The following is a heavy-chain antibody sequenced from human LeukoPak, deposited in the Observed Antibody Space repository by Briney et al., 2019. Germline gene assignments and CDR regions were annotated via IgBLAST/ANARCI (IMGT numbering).Heavy chain of an antibody. CDR2: IYYSGST. V-gene: IGHV4-39*01. Sequence: PPETLSLTCTVSGGSISSSSYYWGWIRQPPGKGLEWIGSIYYSGSTYYNPSLKSRVTISVDTSKNQFSLKLSSVTAADTAVYYCASPSISSGWYSKDYWGQGTLVTVSS. CDR1: GGSISSSSYY. D-gene: IGHD6-19*01. J-gene: IGHJ4*02. CDR3: ASPSISSGWYSKDY.